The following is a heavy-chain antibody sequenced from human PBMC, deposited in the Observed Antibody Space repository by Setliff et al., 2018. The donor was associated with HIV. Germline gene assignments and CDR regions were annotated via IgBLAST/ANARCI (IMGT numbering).Heavy chain of an antibody. Sequence: ASVKVSCKASGYTFNNYFLHWVRQAPGQGLEWMGRFHPYSGHTNYAQNFQGRVTMTRDTSFSTAYTSIRTTYMELTNLKSDDTAVYYCARDHGGNSGYNWFDPWGQGTLVTVSS. CDR1: GYTFNNYF. CDR2: FHPYSGHT. J-gene: IGHJ5*02. CDR3: ARDHGGNSGYNWFDP. V-gene: IGHV1-2*06. D-gene: IGHD2-21*02.